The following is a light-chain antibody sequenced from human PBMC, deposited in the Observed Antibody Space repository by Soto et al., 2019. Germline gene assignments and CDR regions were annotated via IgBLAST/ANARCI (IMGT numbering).Light chain of an antibody. CDR3: TSYSSSDIFYV. CDR1: SSDIGGYYY. Sequence: QSALTQPASVSGSPGQSITISCTGTSSDIGGYYYVSWYQLHPGKAPKLLIYQVTNRPSRVSNRFSGSKSGNTASLTISGLQADDEADYYCTSYSSSDIFYVFGTGTKVTVL. V-gene: IGLV2-14*01. J-gene: IGLJ1*01. CDR2: QVT.